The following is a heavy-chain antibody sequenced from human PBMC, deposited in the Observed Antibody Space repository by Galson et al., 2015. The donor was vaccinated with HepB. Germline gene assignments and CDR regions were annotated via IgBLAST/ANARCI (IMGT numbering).Heavy chain of an antibody. V-gene: IGHV3-30-3*01. CDR1: GFTFSSYA. CDR2: ISYDGSNK. J-gene: IGHJ4*02. D-gene: IGHD6-6*01. CDR3: ARALPSIAARQSARHFDY. Sequence: SLRLSCAASGFTFSSYAMHWVRQAPGKGLEWVAVISYDGSNKYYADSVKGRFTISRDNSKNTLYLQMNSLRAEDTAVYYCARALPSIAARQSARHFDYWGQGTLVTVSS.